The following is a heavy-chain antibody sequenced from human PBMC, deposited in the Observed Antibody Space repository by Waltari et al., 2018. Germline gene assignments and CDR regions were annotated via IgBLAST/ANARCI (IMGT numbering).Heavy chain of an antibody. Sequence: EVQLLESGGGLVQPGGSLRLSCAASGFTFSSYAMSWVRQAPGKGLEWVSAISVRGGSTYYADSVKGRFTISRDKSKNTLYLQMNSLRAEDTAVYYCAKDLAAADYYYGMDVWGQGTTVTVSS. J-gene: IGHJ6*02. CDR2: ISVRGGST. CDR1: GFTFSSYA. D-gene: IGHD6-13*01. CDR3: AKDLAAADYYYGMDV. V-gene: IGHV3-23*01.